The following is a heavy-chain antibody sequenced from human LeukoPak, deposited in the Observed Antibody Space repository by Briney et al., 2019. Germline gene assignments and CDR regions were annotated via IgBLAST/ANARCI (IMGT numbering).Heavy chain of an antibody. CDR3: ARSVAVVTATFGY. CDR1: GFTFSSYS. CDR2: INSDGSST. J-gene: IGHJ4*02. Sequence: PGGSLRLSCAASGFTFSSYSMNWVRQAPGKGLEWVSRINSDGSSTSYADSVKGRFTISRDNAKNTLYLQMNSLRAEDTAVYYCARSVAVVTATFGYWGQGTLVTVSS. V-gene: IGHV3-74*01. D-gene: IGHD2-15*01.